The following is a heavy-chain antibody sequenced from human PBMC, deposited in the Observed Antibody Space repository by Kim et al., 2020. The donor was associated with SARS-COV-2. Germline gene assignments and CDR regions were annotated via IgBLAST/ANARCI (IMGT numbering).Heavy chain of an antibody. D-gene: IGHD6-13*01. CDR3: AREDTSSCPFHN. CDR2: I. Sequence: ICYADSVQGRFTSSRDNAKTSLYLQMNSLGDEDTAVYYCAREDTSSCPFHNWGQGTLVTVSS. V-gene: IGHV3-48*02. J-gene: IGHJ4*02.